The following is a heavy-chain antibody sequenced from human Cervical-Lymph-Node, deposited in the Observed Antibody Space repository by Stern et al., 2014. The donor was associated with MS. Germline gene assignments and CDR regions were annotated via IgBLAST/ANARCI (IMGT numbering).Heavy chain of an antibody. CDR3: ARGHIVVVPAAMPIWFDP. D-gene: IGHD2-2*01. Sequence: VQLVQSGAEVKKPGASVKVSCKASGYTFTSYDINWLRQATGQGLEWIGWMNPNSGKPGYAQKFRGRVTMTRNTSISTAYMDLSSLRSEDTAVDYCARGHIVVVPAAMPIWFDPWGQGTLVTVSS. J-gene: IGHJ5*02. CDR2: MNPNSGKP. CDR1: GYTFTSYD. V-gene: IGHV1-8*01.